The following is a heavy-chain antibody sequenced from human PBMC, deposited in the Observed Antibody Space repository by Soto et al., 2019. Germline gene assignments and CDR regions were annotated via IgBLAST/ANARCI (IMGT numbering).Heavy chain of an antibody. J-gene: IGHJ4*02. D-gene: IGHD1-1*01. CDR1: GCSLSGYY. CDR2: IDHVGGS. CDR3: ARGRGGNSVDY. V-gene: IGHV4-34*01. Sequence: PSEALALPCPVYGCSLSGYYWTWIRQPPGKGLEWIGEIDHVGGSNYNPSLKSRVTISVDTSKNQLSLSLTSVTAADTAVYSCARGRGGNSVDYWGQGTQVTVPS.